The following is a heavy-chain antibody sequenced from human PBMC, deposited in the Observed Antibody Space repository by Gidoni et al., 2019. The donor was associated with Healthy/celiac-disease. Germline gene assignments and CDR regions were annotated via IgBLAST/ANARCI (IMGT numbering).Heavy chain of an antibody. CDR1: GGTFSSYA. D-gene: IGHD3-22*01. V-gene: IGHV1-69*01. CDR3: ARSSPVSSGYRPAPDDYYYYYMDV. J-gene: IGHJ6*03. CDR2: IIPIFGTA. Sequence: GGTFSSYAISWVRQAPGQGLEWMGGIIPIFGTANYAQKFQGRVTITADASTSTAYMELSSLRSEDTAVYYCARSSPVSSGYRPAPDDYYYYYMDVWGKGTTVTVSS.